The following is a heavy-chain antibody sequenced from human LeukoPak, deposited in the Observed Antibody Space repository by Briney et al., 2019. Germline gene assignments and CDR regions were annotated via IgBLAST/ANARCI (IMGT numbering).Heavy chain of an antibody. D-gene: IGHD3-9*01. Sequence: PGRSLRLSCAASGFTFSSYGMHWVRQAPGKGLEWVAVIWYDGSNKYYADSVKGRFTISRDNAKNSLYLQMNSLRAEDTAVYYCARDNYRQYYDILTGYWGYYFDYWGQGTLVTVSS. CDR1: GFTFSSYG. CDR3: ARDNYRQYYDILTGYWGYYFDY. J-gene: IGHJ4*02. CDR2: IWYDGSNK. V-gene: IGHV3-33*01.